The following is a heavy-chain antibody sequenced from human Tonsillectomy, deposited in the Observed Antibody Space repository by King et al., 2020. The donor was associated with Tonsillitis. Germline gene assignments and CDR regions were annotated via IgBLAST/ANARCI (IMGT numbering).Heavy chain of an antibody. CDR3: AHRPFDGEVFDY. V-gene: IGHV2-5*02. D-gene: IGHD3-10*01. CDR1: GFSVSTSGVG. J-gene: IGHJ4*02. Sequence: ITLKESGPTLVKPTQTLTLTCTFSGFSVSTSGVGVGWIRQPPGKALEWLALIYWDDDKRYSPSLKSRPTITRDTSKNQVALTMTNMDPVDTATYYCAHRPFDGEVFDYWGQGTLVTVSS. CDR2: IYWDDDK.